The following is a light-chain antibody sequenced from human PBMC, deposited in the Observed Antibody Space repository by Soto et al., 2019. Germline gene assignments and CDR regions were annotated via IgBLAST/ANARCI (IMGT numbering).Light chain of an antibody. J-gene: IGKJ1*01. CDR3: QQTYRAPPWT. CDR1: QSISTY. CDR2: SAS. V-gene: IGKV1-39*01. Sequence: DIQMTQSPSSLSASVGDRVTISCRASQSISTYLNWYQQKPGKAPKLLIYSASGVQSGVPPRFSGSGYGTDFILTISSLRPDDIATYYCQQTYRAPPWTFGQGTKVEI.